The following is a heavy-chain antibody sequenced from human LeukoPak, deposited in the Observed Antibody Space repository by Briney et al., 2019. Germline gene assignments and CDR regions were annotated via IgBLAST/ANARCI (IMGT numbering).Heavy chain of an antibody. CDR1: GFTFSNYA. J-gene: IGHJ5*02. V-gene: IGHV3-23*01. Sequence: PGGSLRLSCAASGFTFSNYAMGWVRQAPGKGLEWVSSISGSGGITYYTDSVKGRFTISRDNSKNTLFLQMNSLRAEDTAVYYCAKDSGDTSGNWFDPWGQGTLVTVSS. CDR2: ISGSGGIT. D-gene: IGHD6-19*01. CDR3: AKDSGDTSGNWFDP.